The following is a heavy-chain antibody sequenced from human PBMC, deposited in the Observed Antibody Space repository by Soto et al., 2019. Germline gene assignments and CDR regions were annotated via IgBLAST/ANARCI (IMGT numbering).Heavy chain of an antibody. V-gene: IGHV3-30*18. J-gene: IGHJ4*02. Sequence: GGSLRLSCAASGFTFSSYGMHWVRQAPGKGLEWVAVISYDGSNKYYADSVKGRFTISRDNSKNTLYLQMNSLRAEDTAVYYCAKVNGYSYGMGLPDDYWGQGTLVTVSS. CDR3: AKVNGYSYGMGLPDDY. CDR2: ISYDGSNK. CDR1: GFTFSSYG. D-gene: IGHD5-18*01.